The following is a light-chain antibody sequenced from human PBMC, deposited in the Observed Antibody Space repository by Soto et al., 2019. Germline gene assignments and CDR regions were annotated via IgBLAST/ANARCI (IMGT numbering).Light chain of an antibody. CDR1: SRDIGFYNY. V-gene: IGLV2-14*01. J-gene: IGLJ1*01. CDR2: EVA. Sequence: QSALTQPASVSGSPGQSITISCTRTSRDIGFYNYVSWYQQHPGKAPKLIIYEVAKRPSGVSSRFSGSKSGNTASLTISGLQAEDEADYHCSSYTNTGTLYVFGTGTKLTVL. CDR3: SSYTNTGTLYV.